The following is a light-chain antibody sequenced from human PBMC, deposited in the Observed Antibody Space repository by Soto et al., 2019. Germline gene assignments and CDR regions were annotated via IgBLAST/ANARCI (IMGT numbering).Light chain of an antibody. V-gene: IGKV3-15*01. CDR2: DAS. CDR3: QQYIKWPIT. CDR1: QSVSIN. Sequence: EMVMTQSPGTLSVSPGERATLSCRASQSVSINLAWYQQKPGQAPRLLISDASARATGIPARFSGSGSGTEFTLTVSSLQSEDFAVYYCQQYIKWPITFGQGTRLEI. J-gene: IGKJ5*01.